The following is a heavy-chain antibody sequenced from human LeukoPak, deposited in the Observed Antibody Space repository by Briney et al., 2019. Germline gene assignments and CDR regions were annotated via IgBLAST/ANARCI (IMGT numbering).Heavy chain of an antibody. V-gene: IGHV1-46*01. CDR2: INANGGNT. Sequence: ASVKVSCKASGYTFTSYYMNWVRQAPGQGLEWMGIINANGGNTSYAQKFQGRVTMTKDTSTSTAYMELSSLRSEDTAVYYRSMDYYYYRRGYYQVPSYFDYSGQGTLVTVSA. D-gene: IGHD3-22*01. CDR1: GYTFTSYY. CDR3: SMDYYYYRRGYYQVPSYFDY. J-gene: IGHJ4*02.